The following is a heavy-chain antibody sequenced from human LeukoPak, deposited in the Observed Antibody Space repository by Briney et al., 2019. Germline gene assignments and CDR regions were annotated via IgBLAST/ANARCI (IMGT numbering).Heavy chain of an antibody. CDR1: GYTFTSYG. J-gene: IGHJ4*02. CDR2: ISAYNGNT. CDR3: ARDLPHKRGYYGSGSYGDY. D-gene: IGHD3-10*01. V-gene: IGHV1-18*01. Sequence: ASVKVSCKASGYTFTSYGISWVRQAPGQGLEWMGWISAYNGNTNYAQKLQGRVTMTTDTSTSTAYMELRSLRSDDTAVYYCARDLPHKRGYYGSGSYGDYWGQGTLVTVSS.